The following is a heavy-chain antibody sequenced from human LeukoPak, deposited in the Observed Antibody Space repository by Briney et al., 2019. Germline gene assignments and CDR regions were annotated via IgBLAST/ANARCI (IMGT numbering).Heavy chain of an antibody. CDR3: ARGQDFRGGYSSQDYYYYMDV. D-gene: IGHD3-3*01. J-gene: IGHJ6*03. V-gene: IGHV4-61*02. CDR1: GGSISSGSYY. CDR2: VYTSGST. Sequence: SETLSLTCTVSGGSISSGSYYWSWIRQPAGKGLEWIGRVYTSGSTNYNPSLKSRVTISVDTSKNQFSLRLSSVTAADTAVYYCARGQDFRGGYSSQDYYYYMDVWGKGTTVTVSS.